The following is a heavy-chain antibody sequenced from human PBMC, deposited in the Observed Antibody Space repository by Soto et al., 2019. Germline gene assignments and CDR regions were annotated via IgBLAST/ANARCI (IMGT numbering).Heavy chain of an antibody. D-gene: IGHD1-26*01. CDR1: GFTFSSYS. CDR2: ISSSSSTI. J-gene: IGHJ6*02. Sequence: EVQLVESGGGLVQPGGSLRLSCAASGFTFSSYSMNWVRQAPGKGLEWVSYISSSSSTIYYADSVKGRFTISRDNAKNSLYLQMNSLRDEDTAVYYCARDKKFQLPDYYYYYGMDVWGQGTTVTVSS. CDR3: ARDKKFQLPDYYYYYGMDV. V-gene: IGHV3-48*02.